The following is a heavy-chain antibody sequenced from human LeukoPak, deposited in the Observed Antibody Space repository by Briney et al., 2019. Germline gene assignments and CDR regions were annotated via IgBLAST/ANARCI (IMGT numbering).Heavy chain of an antibody. V-gene: IGHV1-18*01. J-gene: IGHJ5*02. CDR2: ISAYNGNT. D-gene: IGHD3-22*01. CDR3: ARDAYYYDSSGYPEPTNWFDP. Sequence: ASVKVSCKASGYTFTSYGISWVRQAPGQGLEWMGWISAYNGNTNYAQKLQGRVTMTTDTSTSTAYMELRSLRSDDTAVYYCARDAYYYDSSGYPEPTNWFDPWGQGTLVTVSS. CDR1: GYTFTSYG.